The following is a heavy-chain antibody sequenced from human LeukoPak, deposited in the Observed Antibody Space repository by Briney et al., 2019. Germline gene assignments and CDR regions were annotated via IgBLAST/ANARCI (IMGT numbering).Heavy chain of an antibody. CDR1: GYTFTSYA. CDR3: ARGVRIVSSSWDY. J-gene: IGHJ4*02. Sequence: GASVNVSCKASGYTFTSYAMHWVRQAPGQRLEWMGWINAGNGNTKYSQKFQGRVTITRDTSASTAYMELSSLRSEGTAVYYCARGVRIVSSSWDYWGQGTLVTVSS. D-gene: IGHD6-13*01. V-gene: IGHV1-3*01. CDR2: INAGNGNT.